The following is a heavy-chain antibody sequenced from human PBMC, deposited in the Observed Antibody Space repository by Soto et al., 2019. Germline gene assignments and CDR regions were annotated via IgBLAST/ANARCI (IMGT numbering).Heavy chain of an antibody. D-gene: IGHD2-8*01. CDR3: ARVPRSLSDCLERWCFDP. Sequence: SVKFSCKASGDTFTSYDINWVRKATGQGLEWMGWMMPNSGSTVYAQKFQGRVTMTRNTSISTAYMELSSLRSEDTAVYYCARVPRSLSDCLERWCFDPWGQGTLVTVSS. J-gene: IGHJ5*02. CDR2: MMPNSGST. V-gene: IGHV1-8*01. CDR1: GDTFTSYD.